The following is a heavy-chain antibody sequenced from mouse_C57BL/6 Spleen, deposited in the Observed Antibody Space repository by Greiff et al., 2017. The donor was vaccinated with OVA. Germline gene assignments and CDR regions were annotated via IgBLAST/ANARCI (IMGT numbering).Heavy chain of an antibody. CDR3: ARSYGSRETWFAY. CDR2: INPYNGGT. Sequence: VQLKESGPVLVKPGASVKMSCKASGYTFTDYYMNWVKQSHGKSLEWIGVINPYNGGTSYNQKFKGKATLTVDKSSSTAYMELNSLTSEDSAVYYCARSYGSRETWFAYWGQGTLVTVSA. D-gene: IGHD1-1*01. CDR1: GYTFTDYY. V-gene: IGHV1-19*01. J-gene: IGHJ3*01.